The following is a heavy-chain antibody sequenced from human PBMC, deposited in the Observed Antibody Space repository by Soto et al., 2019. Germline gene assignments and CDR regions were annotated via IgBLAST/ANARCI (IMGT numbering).Heavy chain of an antibody. J-gene: IGHJ4*02. Sequence: SETLSLTCTVSGGSISSSSYYWGWIRQPPGKGLEWIGSIYYSGSTYYNPSLKSRVTISVDTSKNQFSLKLSSVTAADTAVCYCARHLVLRYFDYWGQGTRVTVSS. D-gene: IGHD3-10*01. CDR2: IYYSGST. V-gene: IGHV4-39*01. CDR3: ARHLVLRYFDY. CDR1: GGSISSSSYY.